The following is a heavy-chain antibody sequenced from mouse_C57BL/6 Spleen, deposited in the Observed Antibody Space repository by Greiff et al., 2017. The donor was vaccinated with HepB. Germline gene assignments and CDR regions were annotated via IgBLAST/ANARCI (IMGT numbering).Heavy chain of an antibody. CDR2: IDPSDSYT. CDR1: GYTFTSYW. CDR3: ARYSLHYFDY. Sequence: QVQLQQSGAELVRPGTSVKLSCKASGYTFTSYWMHWVKQRPGQGLEWIGVIDPSDSYTNYNQKFKGKATLTVDTSSSTAYMQLSSLTSEDSAVYYCARYSLHYFDYWGQGTTLTVSS. V-gene: IGHV1-59*01. J-gene: IGHJ2*01.